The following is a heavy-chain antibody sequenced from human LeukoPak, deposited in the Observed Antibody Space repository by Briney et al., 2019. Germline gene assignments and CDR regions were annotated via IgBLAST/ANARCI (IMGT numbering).Heavy chain of an antibody. D-gene: IGHD3-3*01. CDR2: ISSSGSTI. J-gene: IGHJ3*02. CDR3: ARGRLGVVDAFDI. CDR1: GFTFSDYY. Sequence: PGGSLRLSCAASGFTFSDYYMNWIRQAPGKGLEWVSYISSSGSTIYYADSVKGRFTISRDNAKNSLSLQMNSLRAEDTAVYYCARGRLGVVDAFDIWGQGTMVTVSS. V-gene: IGHV3-11*01.